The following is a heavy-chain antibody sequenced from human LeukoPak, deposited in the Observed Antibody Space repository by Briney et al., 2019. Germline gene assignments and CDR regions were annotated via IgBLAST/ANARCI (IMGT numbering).Heavy chain of an antibody. D-gene: IGHD6-6*01. V-gene: IGHV3-30*04. CDR1: GFTFSSYA. Sequence: GGSLRLSCAASGFTFSSYAMHWVRQAPGKGLEWVAVISYDGSNKYYADSVKGRFTISRDNSKNTLYLQMNSLRAEDTAVYYCAREWQLGSFDYWGQGTLVTVSS. CDR2: ISYDGSNK. CDR3: AREWQLGSFDY. J-gene: IGHJ4*02.